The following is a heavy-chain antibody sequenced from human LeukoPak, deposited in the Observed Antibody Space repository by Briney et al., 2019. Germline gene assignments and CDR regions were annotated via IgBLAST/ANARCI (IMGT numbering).Heavy chain of an antibody. CDR3: ARQRLTMVRGVRGRDFGY. CDR2: IYYSGST. D-gene: IGHD3-10*01. CDR1: GGSISSYY. J-gene: IGHJ4*02. Sequence: SETLSLTCTVSGGSISSYYWSWIRQPPGKGLEWIGYIYYSGSTNYNPSLKSRVTISVDTSKTQFSLKLSSVTAADTAVYYCARQRLTMVRGVRGRDFGYWGQGTLVTVSS. V-gene: IGHV4-59*08.